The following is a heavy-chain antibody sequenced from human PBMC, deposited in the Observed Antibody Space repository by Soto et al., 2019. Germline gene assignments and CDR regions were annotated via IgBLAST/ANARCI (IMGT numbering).Heavy chain of an antibody. D-gene: IGHD5-18*01. CDR3: GRSGYSCGPNPLLY. J-gene: IGHJ4*02. V-gene: IGHV4-31*03. CDR1: GGSISSGGYY. CDR2: IYYSGST. Sequence: QVQLQESGPGLVKPSQTLSLTCTVSGGSISSGGYYWSWIRQHPGKGLEWIGYIYYSGSTYYNPSLKSRVAISVDTSKNQFSLKLSPVTAADTAVYYCGRSGYSCGPNPLLYWGQGTLVTVSS.